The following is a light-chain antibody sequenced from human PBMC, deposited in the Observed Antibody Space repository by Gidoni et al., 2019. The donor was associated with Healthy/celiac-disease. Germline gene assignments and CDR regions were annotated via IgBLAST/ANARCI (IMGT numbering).Light chain of an antibody. CDR3: RQALQTPT. J-gene: IGKJ2*01. CDR2: LCS. V-gene: IGKV2-28*01. CDR1: QSLLHSNGSNY. Sequence: IVRTQSPLSLHVPHGQPASISGRSRQSLLHSNGSNYLDWYLQQPRQSPQLLLYLCSTRASGVPDRFSCSGSGTDFTLKISRVEAEDVGVYFFRQALQTPTFGQGTKLEIK.